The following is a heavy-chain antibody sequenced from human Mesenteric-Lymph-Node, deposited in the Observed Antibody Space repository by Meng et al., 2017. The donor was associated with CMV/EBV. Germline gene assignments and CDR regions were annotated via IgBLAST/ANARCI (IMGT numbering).Heavy chain of an antibody. CDR2: ISGSGGST. V-gene: IGHV3-23*01. D-gene: IGHD3-22*01. Sequence: GGSLRLSCAASEFTFSSYAMSWVRQAPGKGLEWVSAISGSGGSTYYADSVKGRFTISRDNSKNTLYLQMNSLRAEDTAVYYCAKQSLDYYDSSGYYRGYFDYWGQGTLVTVSS. CDR3: AKQSLDYYDSSGYYRGYFDY. CDR1: EFTFSSYA. J-gene: IGHJ4*02.